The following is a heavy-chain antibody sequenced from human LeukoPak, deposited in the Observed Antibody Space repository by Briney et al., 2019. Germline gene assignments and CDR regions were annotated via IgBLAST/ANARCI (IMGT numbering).Heavy chain of an antibody. CDR3: ARGIAARPSFTYYYMDV. CDR2: IIPISGTA. V-gene: IGHV1-69*05. CDR1: GYTFSSYA. D-gene: IGHD6-6*01. J-gene: IGHJ6*03. Sequence: SVKVSCKASGYTFSSYAISWVRQAPGQGLEWMGGIIPISGTANYAQKFPGRVTITTDESTSTAYMELSSLRSEDTAVYYCARGIAARPSFTYYYMDVWGKGTTVTVSS.